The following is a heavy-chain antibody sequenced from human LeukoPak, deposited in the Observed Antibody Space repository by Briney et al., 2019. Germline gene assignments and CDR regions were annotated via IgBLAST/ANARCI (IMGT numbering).Heavy chain of an antibody. CDR2: FSGSGGST. CDR1: GFTFSSYA. V-gene: IGHV3-23*01. Sequence: GGSLRLSYAASGFTFSSYAMRWVRQAPAKELDWVSAFSGSGGSTYCADSVKGRFTMSRDNSKNTLYMQMDRLRAEDTAVYYCAKDINIFEVVFHFDYWGQGTLVTVSS. D-gene: IGHD3-3*02. J-gene: IGHJ4*02. CDR3: AKDINIFEVVFHFDY.